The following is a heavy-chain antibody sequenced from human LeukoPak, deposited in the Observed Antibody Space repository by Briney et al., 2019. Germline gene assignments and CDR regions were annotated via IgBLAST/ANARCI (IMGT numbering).Heavy chain of an antibody. V-gene: IGHV3-23*01. CDR3: AKEAFRPALLVF. CDR2: VSNSGAAT. J-gene: IGHJ4*02. Sequence: GGSLRLYCAASGFTFSLSAMTWVRQPPVKGLEWVATVSNSGAATYYADSVKGRFSISRDNSKNTVSLEMSNLRTDDTAIYYCAKEAFRPALLVFWGQGSLVTVSS. CDR1: GFTFSLSA. D-gene: IGHD2-15*01.